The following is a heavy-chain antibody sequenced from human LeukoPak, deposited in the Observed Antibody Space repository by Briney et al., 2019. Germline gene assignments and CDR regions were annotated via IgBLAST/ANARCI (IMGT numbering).Heavy chain of an antibody. CDR2: IKQDGSEK. CDR3: ARNSLTRFGGYDFWSGDFDY. J-gene: IGHJ4*02. CDR1: GFTFSSYW. V-gene: IGHV3-7*01. D-gene: IGHD3-3*01. Sequence: GGSLRLSCAASGFTFSSYWMSWVRQAPGKGLEWVGNIKQDGSEKYYVDSVKGRFTISRDNAKNSLYLQMNSLRAEDTAVYYCARNSLTRFGGYDFWSGDFDYWGQGTLVTVSS.